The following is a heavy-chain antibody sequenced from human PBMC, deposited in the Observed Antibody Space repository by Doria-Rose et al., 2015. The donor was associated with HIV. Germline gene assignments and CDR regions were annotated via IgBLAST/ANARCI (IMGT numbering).Heavy chain of an antibody. J-gene: IGHJ6*02. CDR2: INHSGST. Sequence: QVQLQESGAGLVKPSETLSLTCAVFGGSFSGYYWSWIRQPPGKGLEWIGEINHSGSTNYKTSLRSRVTISIDTSKNLFPLKLSSVTAADTAVYYCARGLLRGGWNDVDYYYGMDVWGQGTTVTVSS. CDR3: ARGLLRGGWNDVDYYYGMDV. V-gene: IGHV4-34*01. CDR1: GGSFSGYY. D-gene: IGHD1-1*01.